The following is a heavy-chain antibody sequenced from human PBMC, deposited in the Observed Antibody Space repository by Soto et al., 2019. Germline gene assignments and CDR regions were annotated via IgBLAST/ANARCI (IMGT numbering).Heavy chain of an antibody. CDR3: ARSPNVYDCSSTSCKVLFDY. CDR2: ISAYNGNT. J-gene: IGHJ4*02. CDR1: GYTFTSYG. Sequence: QVQLVQSGAEVKKPGASVKVSCKASGYTFTSYGISWVRQAPGQGLEWMGWISAYNGNTNYAQKLQGRVTMTTDTSTSTDYMELRSLRSDDTAVYYCARSPNVYDCSSTSCKVLFDYWGQGTLVTVSS. D-gene: IGHD2-2*01. V-gene: IGHV1-18*01.